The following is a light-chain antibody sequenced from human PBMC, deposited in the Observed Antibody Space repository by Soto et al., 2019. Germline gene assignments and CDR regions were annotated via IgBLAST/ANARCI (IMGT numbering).Light chain of an antibody. J-gene: IGKJ3*01. CDR1: QGISSY. V-gene: IGKV1-9*01. CDR3: QQLNTYL. Sequence: DIQLTQSPSFLSASVGDRVTITCRASQGISSYLAWYQQKPGKAPKLLIYAASILQSGVPSRFSGSGSGTEFTLTISSLQPEDFATYYCQQLNTYLFGPGTKVDIK. CDR2: AAS.